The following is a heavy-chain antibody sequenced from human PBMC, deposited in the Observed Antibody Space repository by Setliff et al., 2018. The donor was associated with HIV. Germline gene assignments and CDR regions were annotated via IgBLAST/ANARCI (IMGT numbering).Heavy chain of an antibody. Sequence: GGSLRLSCAASGFTFSTYSMTWVRQAPGKGLEWVSYISGSSSPIDYAGSLKGRFTISRDNAKNSLYLQMNSLRAEDTAVYYCATINYDSSGWGQGTLVTVSS. J-gene: IGHJ4*02. V-gene: IGHV3-48*01. CDR1: GFTFSTYS. CDR2: ISGSSSPI. D-gene: IGHD3-22*01. CDR3: ATINYDSSG.